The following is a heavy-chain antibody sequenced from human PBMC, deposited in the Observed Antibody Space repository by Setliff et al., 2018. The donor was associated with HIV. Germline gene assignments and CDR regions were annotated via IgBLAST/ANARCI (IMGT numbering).Heavy chain of an antibody. CDR3: ATDPGRRITFGGVIVNPDY. V-gene: IGHV1-24*01. Sequence: ASVKVSCKVFGYTLAALSIHWVRQAPGKGLEWMGGFDPEDGERINAEKFQGRVTMTADTSTDTAHMALSSLTSEDTAVYYCATDPGRRITFGGVIVNPDYWGQGILVTVSS. J-gene: IGHJ4*02. CDR2: FDPEDGER. CDR1: GYTLAALS. D-gene: IGHD3-16*02.